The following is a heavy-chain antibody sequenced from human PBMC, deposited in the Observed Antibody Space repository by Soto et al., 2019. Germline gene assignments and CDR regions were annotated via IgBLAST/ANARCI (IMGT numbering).Heavy chain of an antibody. CDR1: GYTFTNYY. CDR2: ISPSGGIT. CDR3: ARGETYYCNY. D-gene: IGHD2-21*01. J-gene: IGHJ4*02. V-gene: IGHV1-46*01. Sequence: QVQLVQSGAEVRKPGASVKVSCKTSGYTFTNYYIHWVRQAPGEGLEWMGIISPSGGITDYAQKFQIKDTMNRATHTSKVYMELRSMRSEDTAVYYCARGETYYCNYWGRGTLVTVSS.